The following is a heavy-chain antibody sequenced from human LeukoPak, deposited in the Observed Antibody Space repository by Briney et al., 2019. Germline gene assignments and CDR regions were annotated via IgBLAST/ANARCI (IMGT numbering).Heavy chain of an antibody. CDR3: ARHPKGYFSRFDP. CDR2: IYYSGNT. Sequence: SETLSLTCTVSGGSISSTTHYWGWIRQPPGKGLEWIGSIYYSGNTDYNPSLKSRVPISVDTSKNQFSLKLNSVTAADTAVYYCARHPKGYFSRFDPWGQGTLVTVSS. CDR1: GGSISSTTHY. D-gene: IGHD2-15*01. J-gene: IGHJ5*02. V-gene: IGHV4-39*01.